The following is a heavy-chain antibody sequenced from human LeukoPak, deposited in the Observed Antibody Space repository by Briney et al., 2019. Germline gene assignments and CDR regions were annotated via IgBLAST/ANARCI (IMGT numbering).Heavy chain of an antibody. Sequence: GGSLRLSCAASGFTFSSYSMNWVRQAPGKGLEWVSSVSSSSSYIYYADSVKGRFTISRDNAKNSLYLQMNNLRAEDTAVYYCAREVVPAAMGYWGQGTLVTVSS. CDR3: AREVVPAAMGY. V-gene: IGHV3-21*01. D-gene: IGHD2-2*01. CDR1: GFTFSSYS. J-gene: IGHJ4*02. CDR2: VSSSSSYI.